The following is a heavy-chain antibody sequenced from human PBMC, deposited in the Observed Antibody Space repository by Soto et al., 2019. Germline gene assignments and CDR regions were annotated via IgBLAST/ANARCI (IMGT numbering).Heavy chain of an antibody. V-gene: IGHV3-23*01. CDR2: LSGKGDKT. CDR3: AKDIGGYLVGPIHF. J-gene: IGHJ4*02. CDR1: GFTFSNYA. D-gene: IGHD5-18*01. Sequence: DVQLLESGGGLVLPGGSLRLSCAASGFTFSNYAMTWVRQAPGKGLEWGSGLSGKGDKTYYEDSVKGRVTISRDNSTNTLYLQMNTLRAEDTAIYGCAKDIGGYLVGPIHFWGQGSLVTVSS.